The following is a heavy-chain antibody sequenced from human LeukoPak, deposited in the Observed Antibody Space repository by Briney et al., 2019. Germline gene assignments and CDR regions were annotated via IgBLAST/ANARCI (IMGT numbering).Heavy chain of an antibody. CDR3: ASYVVVTPARVFDY. V-gene: IGHV1-18*01. D-gene: IGHD2-21*02. J-gene: IGHJ4*02. CDR1: GYTFTSYG. Sequence: ASVKVSCTASGYTFTSYGISWVRQAPGQGLEWMGWISAYNGNTNYAQKLQGRVTMTTDTSTSTAYMELRSLRSDDTAVYYCASYVVVTPARVFDYWGQGTLVTVSS. CDR2: ISAYNGNT.